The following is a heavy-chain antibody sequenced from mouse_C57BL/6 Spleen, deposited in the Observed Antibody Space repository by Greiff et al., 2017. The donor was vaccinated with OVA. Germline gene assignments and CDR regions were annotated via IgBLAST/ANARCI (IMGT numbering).Heavy chain of an antibody. CDR3: ARAGDLLYYFDY. V-gene: IGHV1-64*01. D-gene: IGHD3-3*01. CDR1: GYTFTSYW. CDR2: IHPNSGST. Sequence: QVQLQQPGAELVKPGASVKLSCKASGYTFTSYWMHWVKQRPGQGLEWIGMIHPNSGSTNYNEKFKSKATLTVDKSSSTAYMQLSSLTSEDSAVYYCARAGDLLYYFDYWGQGTTLTVSS. J-gene: IGHJ2*01.